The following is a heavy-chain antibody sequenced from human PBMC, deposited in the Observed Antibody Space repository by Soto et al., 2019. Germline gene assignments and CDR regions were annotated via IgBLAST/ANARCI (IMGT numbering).Heavy chain of an antibody. V-gene: IGHV4-39*01. CDR1: GGSISSSSYY. Sequence: SETLSLTCTVSGGSISSSSYYWCWISQPPGKWLEWIGSIYYSGSTYYNPSLKSRVTISVDTSTNQFSLKLSSVTAADTAVYYCACHKSSSWYVPSAWFDPWGQGTLVTVSS. CDR2: IYYSGST. D-gene: IGHD6-13*01. CDR3: ACHKSSSWYVPSAWFDP. J-gene: IGHJ5*02.